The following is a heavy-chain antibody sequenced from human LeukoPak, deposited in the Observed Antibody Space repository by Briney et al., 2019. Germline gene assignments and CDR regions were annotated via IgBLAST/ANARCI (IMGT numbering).Heavy chain of an antibody. CDR2: ISSSSSTI. V-gene: IGHV3-48*01. CDR1: LVTLSSYS. Sequence: GGSLRLSRAASLVTLSSYSMNCVREAPGKGLEWGSYISSSSSTIYYADSVQGRFTISRDNAKNSLYLQMNSLRAEDTAVYYCASEAQAFDIWGQGTMVTVSS. CDR3: ASEAQAFDI. J-gene: IGHJ3*02.